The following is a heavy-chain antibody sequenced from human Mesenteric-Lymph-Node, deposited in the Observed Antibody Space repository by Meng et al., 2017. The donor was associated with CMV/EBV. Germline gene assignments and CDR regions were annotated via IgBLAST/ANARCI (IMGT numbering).Heavy chain of an antibody. CDR2: INPNSGGT. J-gene: IGHJ6*02. Sequence: ASVKVSCKASGYTFTGYYMHWMRQTPAQGLEWMGWINPNSGGTNYAQKFQGRVTMTRDTSISTAYMELSRLRSDDTAVYYCARVGRKSVPVGMDVWGQGTTVTVSS. CDR3: ARVGRKSVPVGMDV. D-gene: IGHD4-17*01. CDR1: GYTFTGYY. V-gene: IGHV1-2*02.